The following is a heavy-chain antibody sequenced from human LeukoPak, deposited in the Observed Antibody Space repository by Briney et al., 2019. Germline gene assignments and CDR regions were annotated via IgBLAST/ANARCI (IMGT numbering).Heavy chain of an antibody. CDR3: AKDASPWGYQLPEDSFDY. CDR1: GFTFDDYA. CDR2: ISWNSGSI. J-gene: IGHJ4*02. V-gene: IGHV3-9*01. D-gene: IGHD2-2*01. Sequence: PGRSLRLSCAASGFTFDDYAMHWVRHAPGKGLEWVSGISWNSGSIGYADSVKGRFTISGDNAKNSLYLQMNSLRAEDTALYYCAKDASPWGYQLPEDSFDYWGQGTLVTVSS.